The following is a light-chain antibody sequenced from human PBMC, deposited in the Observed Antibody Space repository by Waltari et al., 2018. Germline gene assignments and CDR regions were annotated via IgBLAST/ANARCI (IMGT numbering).Light chain of an antibody. CDR1: SRALGAYNS. V-gene: IGLV2-14*03. Sequence: QSALTQPAPVSGSPGQPVPLSCTASSRALGAYNSVPCYQQYPGNAPILITYDVSNRPSGVANRFSGAKSGNTASLTISGLQDEDEADYYCCSYTASSTLDVVFGGGTKVTVL. CDR3: CSYTASSTLDVV. CDR2: DVS. J-gene: IGLJ2*01.